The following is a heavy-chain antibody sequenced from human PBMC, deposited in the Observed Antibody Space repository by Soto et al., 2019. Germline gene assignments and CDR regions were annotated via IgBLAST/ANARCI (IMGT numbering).Heavy chain of an antibody. J-gene: IGHJ3*02. Sequence: QVQLVQSGAEVKEAGASVKVSCKASGYTFNSYYIHWVRQAPGQGLEWMGMINPSGGSTNYAQKFQGRVTMTRDTSTSTVYMDLSSPRSADTAIYYCAREGRYCTSANCKHDAFDIWGQGTMVTVSS. D-gene: IGHD2-2*01. CDR3: AREGRYCTSANCKHDAFDI. V-gene: IGHV1-46*02. CDR1: GYTFNSYY. CDR2: INPSGGST.